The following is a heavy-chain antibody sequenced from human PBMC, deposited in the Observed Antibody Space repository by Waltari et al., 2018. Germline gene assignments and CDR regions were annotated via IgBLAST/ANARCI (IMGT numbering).Heavy chain of an antibody. D-gene: IGHD3-10*01. CDR1: GFEFGAIY. Sequence: VQSGAEMXKPGTTLKISCQVSGFEFGAIYVHWVRQAPEKGLEWXGLVDPGXGXXXYXETFQXRVTIAADTSTNIVHXEXXGLRLEDAAXYYCTXSEVGKYFEXWXXXTLXTVSS. V-gene: IGHV1-69-2*01. CDR2: VDPGXGXX. CDR3: TXSEVGKYFEX. J-gene: IGHJ4*01.